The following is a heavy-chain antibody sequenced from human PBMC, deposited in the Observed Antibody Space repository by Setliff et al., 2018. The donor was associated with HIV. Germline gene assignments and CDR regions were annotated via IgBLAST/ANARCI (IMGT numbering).Heavy chain of an antibody. CDR1: GGSLSSSC. CDR2: INHSGTA. CDR3: AGLSDFLDY. Sequence: ASETLSLTCAVYGGSLSSSCWTWIRQAPGKGLEWIGEINHSGTANYNPSLKSRVTMSLDRSKRQFSLKLTSLTAADTAVYYCAGLSDFLDYWGLGNLVTVSS. V-gene: IGHV4-34*01. D-gene: IGHD2-21*01. J-gene: IGHJ4*02.